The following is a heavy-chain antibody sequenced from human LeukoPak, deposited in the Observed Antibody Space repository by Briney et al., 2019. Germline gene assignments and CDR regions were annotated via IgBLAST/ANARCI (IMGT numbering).Heavy chain of an antibody. CDR1: GGSISGYY. J-gene: IGHJ4*02. D-gene: IGHD3-3*01. Sequence: PSETLSLTCTVSGGSISGYYWSWIRQPAGKGLEWIGRIYTSGGTNYNPSLKSRVTMSVDTSKNQFSLKLSSMTAADTAAYYCARSGGHYDFWSGYHPFDYWGQGTLVTVSS. CDR3: ARSGGHYDFWSGYHPFDY. CDR2: IYTSGGT. V-gene: IGHV4-4*07.